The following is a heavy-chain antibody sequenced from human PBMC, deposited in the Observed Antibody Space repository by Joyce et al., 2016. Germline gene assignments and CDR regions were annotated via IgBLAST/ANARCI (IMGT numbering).Heavy chain of an antibody. V-gene: IGHV3-48*02. D-gene: IGHD5-24*01. J-gene: IGHJ3*02. CDR1: GFSFSINR. CDR2: ISSSSNSI. CDR3: ARVSGGYNWGAFDI. Sequence: HLVESGGGLVQPGGSLRLSCAASGFSFSINRMNWVRQAPGKGLEWLLYISSSSNSIYYEESVRGRFTISRDNAKNSLFLQMNSLRDEDTAVYYCARVSGGYNWGAFDIWGQGTMVIVS.